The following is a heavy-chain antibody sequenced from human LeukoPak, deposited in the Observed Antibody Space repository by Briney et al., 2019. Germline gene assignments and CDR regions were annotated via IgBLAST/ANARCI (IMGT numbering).Heavy chain of an antibody. J-gene: IGHJ6*03. CDR3: ARHAFSIVGATTGGYYYYYMDV. CDR2: IYYSGST. D-gene: IGHD1-26*01. Sequence: SETLSLTCTVSGGSISSSSYYWGWIRQPPGKGLEWIGSIYYSGSTYYNPSLKSRVTISVDTSKNQFSLKLSSVTAADTAVYYCARHAFSIVGATTGGYYYYYMDVWGKGTTVTLSS. V-gene: IGHV4-39*01. CDR1: GGSISSSSYY.